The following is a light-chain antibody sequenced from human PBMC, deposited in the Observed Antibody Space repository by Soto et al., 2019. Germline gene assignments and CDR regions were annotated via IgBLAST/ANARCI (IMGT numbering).Light chain of an antibody. CDR3: QQYGNSPPRT. V-gene: IGKV3-20*01. Sequence: EIVFTQSPGTLSLSPGERATLSCRASQSVRNNYLAWYQQKPGQAPRLLMYGASTRATGIPDRFSGSGSGTDFTLTISRLEPEDFAVYYCQQYGNSPPRTFGQGTKLEIK. CDR1: QSVRNNY. CDR2: GAS. J-gene: IGKJ2*01.